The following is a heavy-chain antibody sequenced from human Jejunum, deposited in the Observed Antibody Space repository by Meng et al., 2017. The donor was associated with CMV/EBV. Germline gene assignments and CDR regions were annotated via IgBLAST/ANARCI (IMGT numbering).Heavy chain of an antibody. CDR2: INQDGRVK. D-gene: IGHD6-6*01. Sequence: SGFRFTNYGMTWVRQAPGKGLEWVANINQDGRVKYYGDSVKGRFTASRDNAKNLLYLEMNSLRAEDTAVYYCARIGYTSSSEDFWGQGTLVTVSS. CDR3: ARIGYTSSSEDF. CDR1: GFRFTNYG. V-gene: IGHV3-7*01. J-gene: IGHJ4*02.